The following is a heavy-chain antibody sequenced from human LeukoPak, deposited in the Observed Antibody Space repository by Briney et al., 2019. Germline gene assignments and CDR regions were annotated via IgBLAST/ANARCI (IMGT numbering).Heavy chain of an antibody. Sequence: GGSLRLSCAASEFTFSSYAMSWVRQAPGKGLEWVSSITGSGTGTYYADSVKGRFTISRDNSENTLYLRMNSLRGGDTAVYYCAKDRPNYYDSSGHYYRRDGDYWGQGTLDTVSS. V-gene: IGHV3-23*01. CDR3: AKDRPNYYDSSGHYYRRDGDY. J-gene: IGHJ4*02. CDR1: EFTFSSYA. D-gene: IGHD3-22*01. CDR2: ITGSGTGT.